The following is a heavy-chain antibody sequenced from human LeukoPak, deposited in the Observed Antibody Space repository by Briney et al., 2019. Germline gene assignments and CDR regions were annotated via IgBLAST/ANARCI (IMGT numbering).Heavy chain of an antibody. V-gene: IGHV3-9*03. D-gene: IGHD6-19*01. CDR1: GFTFDDYA. Sequence: GRSLRLSCAASGFTFDDYAMHWVRQAPGKGLEWVSGISWDSGSIGYADSVKGRFTISRDNAKNSLCLQMTSLRAEDMALYYCAKGNRQWLNLNWFDPWGQGTLVTVSS. CDR3: AKGNRQWLNLNWFDP. J-gene: IGHJ5*02. CDR2: ISWDSGSI.